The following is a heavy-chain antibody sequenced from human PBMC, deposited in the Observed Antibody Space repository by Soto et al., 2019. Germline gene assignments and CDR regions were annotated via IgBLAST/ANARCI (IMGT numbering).Heavy chain of an antibody. CDR2: IIPILGIA. J-gene: IGHJ3*02. V-gene: IGHV1-69*08. Sequence: QVQLVQSGAEVKKPGSSVKVSCKASGGTFSSYTISWVRQAPGQGLEWMGRIIPILGIANYAQKFQGRVTITADKSTSTAYMELSSLRSEDTAVHYCARDVPYYYGSGSWNAFDIWGQGTMVTVSS. D-gene: IGHD3-10*01. CDR3: ARDVPYYYGSGSWNAFDI. CDR1: GGTFSSYT.